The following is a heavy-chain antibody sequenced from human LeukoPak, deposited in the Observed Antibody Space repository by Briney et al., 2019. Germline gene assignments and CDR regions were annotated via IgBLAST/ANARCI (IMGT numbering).Heavy chain of an antibody. V-gene: IGHV3-53*01. D-gene: IGHD2-15*01. CDR3: ASRHCSGGGCYFAGADPFDY. CDR1: GFTVSSTY. CDR2: IYSGGNI. Sequence: GSLRPSCAASGFTVSSTYMSWVRQAPGKGLEWVSVIYSGGNIYYIDSVKGRFTISRDTSKNTLYLQMNSLRAEDTAVYYCASRHCSGGGCYFAGADPFDYWGQGTLVTVSS. J-gene: IGHJ4*02.